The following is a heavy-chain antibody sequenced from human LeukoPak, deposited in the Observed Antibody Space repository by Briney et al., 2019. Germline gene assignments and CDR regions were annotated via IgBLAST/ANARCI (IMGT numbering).Heavy chain of an antibody. V-gene: IGHV1-18*01. CDR3: ARDPDWLGPTNAFDI. Sequence: ASVKVSCKASGYTFTSYGISWVRQAPGQGLEWMGWISAYNGNTNYAQKLQGRVTMTTDTYTSTAYMELRSLRSDETAVYYCARDPDWLGPTNAFDIWGQGTMVTVSS. CDR1: GYTFTSYG. J-gene: IGHJ3*02. CDR2: ISAYNGNT. D-gene: IGHD3-9*01.